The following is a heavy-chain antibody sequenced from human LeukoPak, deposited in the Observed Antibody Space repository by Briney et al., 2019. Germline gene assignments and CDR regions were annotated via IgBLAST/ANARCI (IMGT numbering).Heavy chain of an antibody. V-gene: IGHV3-69-1*01. Sequence: PGGSLRLSCAASGFTFSSYSMNWVRQAPGKGLELVATMTRSSAIFYADSVKGRFTISRDNARNSVYLQMNSLRDDDTAVYSCARAQTMFWEFDGFDIWGRGTKVTVSS. CDR2: MTRSSAI. CDR1: GFTFSSYS. D-gene: IGHD3-10*02. CDR3: ARAQTMFWEFDGFDI. J-gene: IGHJ3*02.